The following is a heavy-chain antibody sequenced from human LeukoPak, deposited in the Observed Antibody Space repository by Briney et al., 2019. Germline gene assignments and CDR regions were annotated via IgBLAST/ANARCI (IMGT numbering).Heavy chain of an antibody. D-gene: IGHD4-17*01. Sequence: KTSETLSLTCIVSGGSISSGDYYWSWIRQPPGKGLEWIGSVCDSGETYFNPSLMSRVTMSVDRSKNQFSLKLNSVTAADTAVYYCARDFDGDHDQDAFDIWGQGTLVTVSS. CDR1: GGSISSGDYY. CDR3: ARDFDGDHDQDAFDI. J-gene: IGHJ3*02. CDR2: VCDSGET. V-gene: IGHV4-30-2*01.